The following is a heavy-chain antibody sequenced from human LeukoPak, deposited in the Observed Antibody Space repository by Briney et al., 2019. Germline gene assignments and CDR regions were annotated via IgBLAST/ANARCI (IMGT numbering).Heavy chain of an antibody. CDR3: ARETYYYGSGPSWYFDL. J-gene: IGHJ2*01. V-gene: IGHV3-21*01. Sequence: PGGSLRLSCAASGFIFSNYAMSWVRLAPGKGLEWVSAIGGSRGHIYYADSVKGRFTISRDNAKNSLYLQMNSLRAEDTAVYYCARETYYYGSGPSWYFDLWGRGTLVTVSS. D-gene: IGHD3-10*01. CDR1: GFIFSNYA. CDR2: IGGSRGHI.